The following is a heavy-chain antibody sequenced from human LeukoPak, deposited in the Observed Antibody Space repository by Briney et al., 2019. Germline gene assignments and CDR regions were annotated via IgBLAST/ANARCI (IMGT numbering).Heavy chain of an antibody. CDR2: INPNSGGT. Sequence: ASVKVSCKASGYTFTGYYMHWVRQAPGQGLEWMGWINPNSGGTNYAQKFQGRVTMTRDTSISTAYMELSSLRSEDTAVYYCARDRVTMVRGDLYYYYGMDVRGQGTTVTVSS. CDR1: GYTFTGYY. J-gene: IGHJ6*02. V-gene: IGHV1-2*02. D-gene: IGHD3-10*01. CDR3: ARDRVTMVRGDLYYYYGMDV.